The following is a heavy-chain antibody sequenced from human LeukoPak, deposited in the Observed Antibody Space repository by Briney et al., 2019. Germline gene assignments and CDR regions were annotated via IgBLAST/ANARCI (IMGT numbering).Heavy chain of an antibody. CDR2: IIPIFGKA. Sequence: ASVKVSCKASGDTFSSYAISWVRQAPGQGLEWMGRIIPIFGKANYAQKFQGRVTITTDESTSTAYMELSSLRSEDKAVYYCASSNYYDSSGYYDYWGQGTLVTVSS. V-gene: IGHV1-69*05. CDR3: ASSNYYDSSGYYDY. D-gene: IGHD3-22*01. CDR1: GDTFSSYA. J-gene: IGHJ4*02.